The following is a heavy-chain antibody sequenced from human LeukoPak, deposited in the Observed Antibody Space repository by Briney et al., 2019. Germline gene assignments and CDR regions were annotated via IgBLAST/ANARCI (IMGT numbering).Heavy chain of an antibody. CDR2: ISETI. J-gene: IGHJ4*02. CDR1: GFVFSRDN. Sequence: GGSLRLSCIASGFVFSRDNMNWVRQAPGKGLEWVAHISETIYYADSVQGRFTISRDNSKNTLYLQMNSLRAEDTAVYYCAKVVAVAGTGDPGFDYWGQGTLVTVSS. V-gene: IGHV3-48*01. D-gene: IGHD6-19*01. CDR3: AKVVAVAGTGDPGFDY.